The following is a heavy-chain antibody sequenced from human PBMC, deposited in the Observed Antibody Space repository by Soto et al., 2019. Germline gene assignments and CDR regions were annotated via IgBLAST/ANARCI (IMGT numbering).Heavy chain of an antibody. J-gene: IGHJ6*02. Sequence: QVQLVESGGGVVQPGRSLRLSCVASESMFGSYGMYWVRQAPGKGLEWVAVIWYDGSIKHYADSVKGRFTISRDNSKNPLQLQMNSLRAEDTAVYYWARVSSDYSGMDVWGQGTAVIVSS. CDR2: IWYDGSIK. V-gene: IGHV3-33*01. CDR3: ARVSSDYSGMDV. CDR1: ESMFGSYG. D-gene: IGHD3-22*01.